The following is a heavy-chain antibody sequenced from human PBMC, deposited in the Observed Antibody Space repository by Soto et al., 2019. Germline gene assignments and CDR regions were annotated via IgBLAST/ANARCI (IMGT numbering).Heavy chain of an antibody. CDR1: GFSLSTSGMC. D-gene: IGHD3-3*01. J-gene: IGHJ6*02. CDR2: IDWDDDK. V-gene: IGHV2-70*11. Sequence: SGPTLVNPTQTLTLTCTFSGFSLSTSGMCVSWIRQPPGKALEWLARIDWDDDKYYSTSLKTRLTISKDTSKNQVVLTMTNMDPVDTATYYCARTGFWSGYSPYYYYGMDVWGQGTTVTVSS. CDR3: ARTGFWSGYSPYYYYGMDV.